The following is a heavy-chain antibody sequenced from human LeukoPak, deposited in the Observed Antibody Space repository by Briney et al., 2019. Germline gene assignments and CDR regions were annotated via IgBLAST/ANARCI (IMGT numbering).Heavy chain of an antibody. Sequence: ASVTVSCKASGYTFTDYYIHWVRQAPGQGLEWMGWIGPNSGDTNYAQSFQGRVTVARDTSINTAYLELTSLRSDDTAVYYCGRNRLGKAFDVWGQGTMVIVSS. CDR1: GYTFTDYY. V-gene: IGHV1-2*02. J-gene: IGHJ3*01. CDR2: IGPNSGDT. CDR3: GRNRLGKAFDV. D-gene: IGHD7-27*01.